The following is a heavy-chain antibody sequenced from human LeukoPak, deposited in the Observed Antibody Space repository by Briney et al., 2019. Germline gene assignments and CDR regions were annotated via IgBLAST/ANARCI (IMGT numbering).Heavy chain of an antibody. V-gene: IGHV4-4*02. J-gene: IGHJ4*02. Sequence: KASETLSLTCAVSGGSISSGYWWSWVRQPPMKGLEWIGGIIDSGSTNYNPSLKGRITISLDKTKNQFSLNVNSVTAADTAVYYCATYGPTSGGYTFEYWGQGILVTVSS. CDR3: ATYGPTSGGYTFEY. D-gene: IGHD2-15*01. CDR2: IIDSGST. CDR1: GGSISSGYW.